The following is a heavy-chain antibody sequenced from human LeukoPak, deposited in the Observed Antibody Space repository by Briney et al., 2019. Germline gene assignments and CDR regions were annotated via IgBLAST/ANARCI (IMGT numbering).Heavy chain of an antibody. CDR2: IYYSGST. D-gene: IGHD5-24*01. CDR3: ARGRRDGYNLEYFDN. CDR1: GGSIRSDY. V-gene: IGHV4-59*08. J-gene: IGHJ4*02. Sequence: SETLSLTYTVSGGSIRSDYWSWIRQPPGKGLEWIGYIYYSGSTNYNPSLTSRVTISVDTSKNQFSLKLSSVTAADTAVYYCARGRRDGYNLEYFDNWGQGTLVTVSS.